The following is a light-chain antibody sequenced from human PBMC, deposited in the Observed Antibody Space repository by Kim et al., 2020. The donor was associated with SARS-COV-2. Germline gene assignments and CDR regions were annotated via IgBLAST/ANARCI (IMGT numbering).Light chain of an antibody. CDR3: ATWDDSLSGLYV. CDR2: RNS. Sequence: RVTISCSGNPSSCGSNYVYWQQQLPGMASKLRIYRNSQRPSGVPDRFSGSESGTSASLAISGLRPEDEADYYCATWDDSLSGLYVFGTGTKVTVL. V-gene: IGLV1-47*01. J-gene: IGLJ1*01. CDR1: PSSCGSNY.